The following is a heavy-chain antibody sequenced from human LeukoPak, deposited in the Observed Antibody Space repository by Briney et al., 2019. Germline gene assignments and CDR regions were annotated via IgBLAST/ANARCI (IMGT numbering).Heavy chain of an antibody. Sequence: GGSLRLSCVASGFSFSDAWMSWVRQAPGKGLEWVARVKSKADGGTTDYAAPVKGRFTISRDDSKNTLYLQVNSLKTEDTAVYYCTKGGRGASTGYWGQGALVTVSS. V-gene: IGHV3-15*01. J-gene: IGHJ4*02. CDR1: GFSFSDAW. D-gene: IGHD1-14*01. CDR2: VKSKADGGTT. CDR3: TKGGRGASTGY.